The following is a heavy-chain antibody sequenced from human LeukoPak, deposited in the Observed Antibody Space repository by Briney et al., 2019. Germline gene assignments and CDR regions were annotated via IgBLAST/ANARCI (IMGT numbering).Heavy chain of an antibody. Sequence: GGSLRLSCAASGFTVSSRYISWVRQAPGKGLEWVSVIYHSGSTYYAHSVKGRFTISRDNSKNTVYLQMNSVRAEDTAVYFCARDLAGSSGDYFDFWGQGTLVTVSS. CDR1: GFTVSSRY. J-gene: IGHJ4*02. V-gene: IGHV3-66*01. CDR3: ARDLAGSSGDYFDF. D-gene: IGHD6-13*01. CDR2: IYHSGST.